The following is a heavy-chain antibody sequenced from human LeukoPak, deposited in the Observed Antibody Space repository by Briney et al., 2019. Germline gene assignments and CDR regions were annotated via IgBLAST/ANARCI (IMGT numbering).Heavy chain of an antibody. CDR2: ISSSSSTI. J-gene: IGHJ4*02. CDR3: ARVWGYDSSGYSDY. Sequence: GGSLRLSCAASGFTFSSYSMNWVRQAPGKGLEWVSYISSSSSTIYYADSVKGRFTISRDNAKNSLYLQMNSLRAEDTAVYYCARVWGYDSSGYSDYWGQGTLVTASS. V-gene: IGHV3-48*01. CDR1: GFTFSSYS. D-gene: IGHD3-22*01.